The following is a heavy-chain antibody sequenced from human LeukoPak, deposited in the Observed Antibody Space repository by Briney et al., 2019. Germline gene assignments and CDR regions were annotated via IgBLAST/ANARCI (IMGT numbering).Heavy chain of an antibody. J-gene: IGHJ3*02. CDR2: IYYSGST. CDR3: AREVVGAKNDAFDI. D-gene: IGHD1-26*01. V-gene: IGHV4-59*01. Sequence: SETLSLTXTVSGGSISSYYWSWIRQPPGKGLEWIGYIYYSGSTNYNPSLKSRVTISVDTSKNQFSLNLSSVTAADTAVYYCAREVVGAKNDAFDIWGQGTMVTVSS. CDR1: GGSISSYY.